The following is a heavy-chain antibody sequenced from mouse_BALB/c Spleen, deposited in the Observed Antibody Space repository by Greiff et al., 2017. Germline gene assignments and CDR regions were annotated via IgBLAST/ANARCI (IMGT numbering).Heavy chain of an antibody. J-gene: IGHJ2*01. V-gene: IGHV1-82*01. CDR3: ARDGPPYYFDY. D-gene: IGHD2-3*01. CDR2: IYPGDGDT. CDR1: GYAFSSSW. Sequence: QVQLKESGPELVKPGASVKISCKASGYAFSSSWMNWVKQRPGQGLEWIGRIYPGDGDTNYNGKFKGKATLTADKSSSTAYMQLSSLTSVDSAVYFCARDGPPYYFDYWGQGTTLTVSS.